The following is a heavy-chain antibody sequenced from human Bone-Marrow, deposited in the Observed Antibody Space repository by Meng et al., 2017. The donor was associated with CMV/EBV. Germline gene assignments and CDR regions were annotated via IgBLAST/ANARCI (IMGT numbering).Heavy chain of an antibody. CDR1: GYTFTDHN. J-gene: IGHJ3*02. V-gene: IGHV1-2*02. Sequence: ASVKVSCKASGYTFTDHNFHWVRQAPGQGLEWMGWITPNKGDTNYAQKFRGRVTLTRDASISTVYMQLTRLRSDDTAVYYCAISRVGATWGAFDIWGQGKMVTVSS. CDR3: AISRVGATWGAFDI. CDR2: ITPNKGDT. D-gene: IGHD1-26*01.